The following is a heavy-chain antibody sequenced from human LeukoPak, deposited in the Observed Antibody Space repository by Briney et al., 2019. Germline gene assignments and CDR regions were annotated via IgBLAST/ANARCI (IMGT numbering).Heavy chain of an antibody. CDR1: GYTFTSYY. J-gene: IGHJ3*02. CDR3: AREHIVVVTAMPNAFDI. D-gene: IGHD2-21*02. V-gene: IGHV1-46*01. Sequence: ASVKVSCKASGYTFTSYYMHWVRQAPGQGLEWMGIINPSGGSTSYAQKFQGRVTMTRDMSTSTVYMELGSLRSEDTAVYYCAREHIVVVTAMPNAFDIWGQGTMVTVSS. CDR2: INPSGGST.